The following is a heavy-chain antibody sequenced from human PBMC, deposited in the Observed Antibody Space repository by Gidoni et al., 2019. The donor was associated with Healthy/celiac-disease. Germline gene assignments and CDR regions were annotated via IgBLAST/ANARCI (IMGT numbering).Heavy chain of an antibody. J-gene: IGHJ3*02. CDR1: GFTFSSYS. CDR3: ARDRGIATPDAFDI. V-gene: IGHV3-21*01. D-gene: IGHD6-13*01. Sequence: EVQLVESGGGLVKPGGSLRLSCAASGFTFSSYSMNWVRQAPGKGLEWVSSISSSSSYIYYADSVMGRFTISRDNAKNSLYLQMNSLRAEDTAVYYCARDRGIATPDAFDIWGQGTMVTVSS. CDR2: ISSSSSYI.